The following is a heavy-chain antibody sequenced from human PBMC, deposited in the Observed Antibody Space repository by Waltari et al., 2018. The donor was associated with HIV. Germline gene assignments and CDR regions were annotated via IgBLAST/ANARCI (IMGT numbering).Heavy chain of an antibody. CDR1: GGFFRSSDYY. J-gene: IGHJ5*02. D-gene: IGHD1-7*01. V-gene: IGHV4-39*01. CDR3: ARRGNYRAAEYNYFGP. Sequence: QLQLQESGPGVVKPLETLSLTCTVSGGFFRSSDYYWDWIRQSPGKGLEWIGNIQYGGNTIYNPSLESRVSMSIDTSRGQFSRKLKDVTAADTAVYFCARRGNYRAAEYNYFGPWGQGIQVIVSS. CDR2: IQYGGNT.